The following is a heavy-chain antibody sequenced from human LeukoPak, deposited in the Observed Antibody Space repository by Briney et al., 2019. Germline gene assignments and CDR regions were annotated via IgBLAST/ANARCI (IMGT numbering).Heavy chain of an antibody. D-gene: IGHD1-26*01. V-gene: IGHV3-33*01. CDR2: IWYDGNNK. Sequence: GGSLRLSCAASGFTFSSYGMHWVRQAPGKGLEWVAIIWYDGNNKYYADSVKGRFTISRDNPKNTLYLQMNSLRAEDTAVFYCARALSGSYDAFDIWGQGTMVTVSS. CDR1: GFTFSSYG. J-gene: IGHJ3*02. CDR3: ARALSGSYDAFDI.